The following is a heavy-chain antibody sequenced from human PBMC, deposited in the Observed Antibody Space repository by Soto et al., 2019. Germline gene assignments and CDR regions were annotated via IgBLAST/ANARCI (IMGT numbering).Heavy chain of an antibody. V-gene: IGHV1-3*01. CDR3: ARAVAVPADFDY. CDR1: GYTFTGYA. Sequence: ASVKVSCKASGYTFTGYAMHWVRQAPGQRLEWMGWINAGNGNTKYSQKFQGRVTITRDTSASTAYMELSSLRSEDSAVYYCARAVAVPADFDYWGQGTLVTVS. J-gene: IGHJ4*02. CDR2: INAGNGNT. D-gene: IGHD6-19*01.